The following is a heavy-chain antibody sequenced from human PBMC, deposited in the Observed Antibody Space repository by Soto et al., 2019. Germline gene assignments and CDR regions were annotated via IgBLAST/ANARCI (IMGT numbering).Heavy chain of an antibody. V-gene: IGHV3-74*01. CDR2: INTDGSDT. D-gene: IGHD3-22*01. CDR1: GFTFSSDW. J-gene: IGHJ3*01. CDR3: ARGDYYDSSGPFSDAFDV. Sequence: PGGSLRLSCAASGFTFSSDWMHWVRQAPGKGLVWVSRINTDGSDTSYADSVKGRFTISRDNAKNTLYLQMNSLRAEDTAVYYCARGDYYDSSGPFSDAFDVWGQGTMVTVSS.